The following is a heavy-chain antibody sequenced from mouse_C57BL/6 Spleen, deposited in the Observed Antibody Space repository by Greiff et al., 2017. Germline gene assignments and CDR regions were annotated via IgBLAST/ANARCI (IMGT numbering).Heavy chain of an antibody. CDR2: ICSGGSYT. J-gene: IGHJ4*01. CDR1: GFTFSSYG. V-gene: IGHV5-6*01. CDR3: ARLRDYYAMDY. Sequence: EVQLVESGGDLVKPGGSLKLSCAASGFTFSSYGMSWVRQTPDKRLEWVAPICSGGSYTYYPDSVKGRFTISRDNAKNTLYLQMSSLKSEDTDMYDYARLRDYYAMDYWGQGTSVTVSS.